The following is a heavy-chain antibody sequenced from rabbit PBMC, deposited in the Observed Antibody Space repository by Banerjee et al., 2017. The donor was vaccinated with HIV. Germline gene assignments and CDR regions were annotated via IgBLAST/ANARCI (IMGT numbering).Heavy chain of an antibody. J-gene: IGHJ4*01. CDR3: AREDISVWGFNL. CDR1: GFDFSSYY. D-gene: IGHD4-1*01. V-gene: IGHV1S7*01. CDR2: IDPVFGST. Sequence: QLVESGGGLVQPGGSLKLSCKASGFDFSSYYMSWVRQAPGKGLEWIGYIDPVFGSTIYASWVNGRFTISSHNAQNTLYLQLNSLTAADTATYFCAREDISVWGFNLWGQGTLVTVS.